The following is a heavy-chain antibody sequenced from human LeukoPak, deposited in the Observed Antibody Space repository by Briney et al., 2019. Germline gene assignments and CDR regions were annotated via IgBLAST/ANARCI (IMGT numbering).Heavy chain of an antibody. CDR2: IIPIFGTA. V-gene: IGHV1-69*06. D-gene: IGHD4-17*01. CDR3: ARSGETVTDAFGI. CDR1: GYTFTGYY. J-gene: IGHJ3*02. Sequence: SVKVSCKASGYTFTGYYMHWVRQAPGQGLEWMGGIIPIFGTANYAQKFQGRVTITADKSTSTAYMELSSLRSEDTAVYYCARSGETVTDAFGIWGQGTMVTVSS.